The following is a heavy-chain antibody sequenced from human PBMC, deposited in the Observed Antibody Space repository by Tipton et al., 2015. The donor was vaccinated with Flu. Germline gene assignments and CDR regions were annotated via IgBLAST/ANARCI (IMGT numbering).Heavy chain of an antibody. Sequence: VQLVQSGAEVKKPGASVKVSCKASGYTFTSYDINWVRQATGQGLEWMGWMNPNSGNTGYAQKFQGRVTITRNTSISTAYMELSSLRSEDTAVYYCARRYCGGDCPTSNDAFDIWGQGTMVTVSS. CDR1: GYTFTSYD. D-gene: IGHD2-21*02. CDR3: ARRYCGGDCPTSNDAFDI. J-gene: IGHJ3*02. CDR2: MNPNSGNT. V-gene: IGHV1-8*03.